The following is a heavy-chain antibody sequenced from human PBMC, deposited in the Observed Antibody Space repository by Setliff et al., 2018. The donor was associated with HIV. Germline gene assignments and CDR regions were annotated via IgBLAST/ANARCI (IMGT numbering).Heavy chain of an antibody. CDR3: AGLHYYYYYMDV. V-gene: IGHV4-59*01. J-gene: IGHJ6*03. CDR1: GGSISSYY. CDR2: IYYSGST. Sequence: PSETLSLTCTVSGGSISSYYWSWIRQPPGKGLEWIGYIYYSGSTNYNPSLKSRVTISVDTSKNQFSLKLSSVTAADTAVYYCAGLHYYYYYMDVWGKGTTVTVSS.